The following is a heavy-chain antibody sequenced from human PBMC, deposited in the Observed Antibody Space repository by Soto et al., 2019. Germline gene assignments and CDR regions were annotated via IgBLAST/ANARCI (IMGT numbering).Heavy chain of an antibody. J-gene: IGHJ6*02. CDR2: IIPIFGTA. CDR3: ARVAGGNFELGYYYYGMAV. Sequence: QVQLVQSGAEVKKPGSSVKVSCKASGGTFSSYAISWVRQAPGQGLEWMGGIIPIFGTANYAQKFQGRVTITADESTSTAYMELSSLRSEDTAVYYCARVAGGNFELGYYYYGMAVWGQGTTVTVSS. V-gene: IGHV1-69*01. D-gene: IGHD2-21*02. CDR1: GGTFSSYA.